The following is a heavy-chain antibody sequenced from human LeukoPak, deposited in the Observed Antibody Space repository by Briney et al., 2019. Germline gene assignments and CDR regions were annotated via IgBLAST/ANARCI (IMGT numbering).Heavy chain of an antibody. J-gene: IGHJ4*02. Sequence: GGFLRLSCVASGFSLSTYDMYWVRQAPGKGLEYVSAITSNGGTTYYANSVKGRFTISRDNSKNTLYLQMGSLRAEDMAVYYCARGYCSSTSCTNDYWGQGTLVTVSS. V-gene: IGHV3-64*01. CDR1: GFSLSTYD. D-gene: IGHD2-2*01. CDR2: ITSNGGTT. CDR3: ARGYCSSTSCTNDY.